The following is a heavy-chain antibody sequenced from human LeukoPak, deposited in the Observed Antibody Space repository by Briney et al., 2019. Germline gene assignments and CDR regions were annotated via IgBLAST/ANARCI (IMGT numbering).Heavy chain of an antibody. CDR3: ARHSDVAVVTATGFDP. CDR2: IWNDGSHK. V-gene: IGHV3-33*08. J-gene: IGHJ5*02. Sequence: PGGSLRLSCAASGFTFSSYGMHWVRQAPGKGLQWVAFIWNDGSHKYYADFVKGRFTISRDNSKNTLYLQMNSLRDEDTAVYYCARHSDVAVVTATGFDPWGQGTLVTVSS. D-gene: IGHD2-15*01. CDR1: GFTFSSYG.